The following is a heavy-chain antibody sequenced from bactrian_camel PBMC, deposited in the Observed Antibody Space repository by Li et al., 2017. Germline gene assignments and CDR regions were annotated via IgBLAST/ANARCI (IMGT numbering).Heavy chain of an antibody. J-gene: IGHJ4*01. V-gene: IGHV3S6*01. CDR1: GFTFSDYY. D-gene: IGHD2*01. CDR3: DTSYGGSFKD. Sequence: VQLVESGGGLVQPGGSLKLSCVGSGFTFSDYYMSWVRQAPGEHLQWVASIYADGSETQYHWSVKGRFTISRDNAKNTVYLQMNSLKSEDTALYYCDTSYGGSFKDWGQGTQVTVS. CDR2: IYADGSET.